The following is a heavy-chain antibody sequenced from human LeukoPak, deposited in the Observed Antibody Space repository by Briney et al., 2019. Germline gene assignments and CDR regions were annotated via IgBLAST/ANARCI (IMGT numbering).Heavy chain of an antibody. CDR2: ISGSGDNT. Sequence: GGSLRLSCAASGFTFSTYAMSWVRQAPGKGLEWVSAISGSGDNTYYTDSVKGRFTVSRDNSKNTLYLQMNSLRAEDTAKYYCAKDRSFQSGYYDGFDIWGQGTMVTVSS. V-gene: IGHV3-23*01. CDR3: AKDRSFQSGYYDGFDI. J-gene: IGHJ3*02. D-gene: IGHD3-3*01. CDR1: GFTFSTYA.